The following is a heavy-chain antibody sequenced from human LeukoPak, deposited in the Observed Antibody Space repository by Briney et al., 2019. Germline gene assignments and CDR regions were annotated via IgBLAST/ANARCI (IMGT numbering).Heavy chain of an antibody. V-gene: IGHV1-2*02. CDR2: INPNSGGT. CDR1: GYTFTGYY. Sequence: VASVKVSCKASGYTFTGYYMHWVRQAPGQGLEWMGWINPNSGGTNYAQKFQGRVTMTRDTSISTACMELSRLRSDDTAVYYCARVTPDDSSGYYIPDAFDIWGQGTMVTVSS. D-gene: IGHD3-22*01. CDR3: ARVTPDDSSGYYIPDAFDI. J-gene: IGHJ3*02.